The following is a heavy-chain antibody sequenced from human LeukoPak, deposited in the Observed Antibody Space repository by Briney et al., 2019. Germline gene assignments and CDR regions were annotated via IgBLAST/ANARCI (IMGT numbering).Heavy chain of an antibody. CDR2: IDSSNSPI. J-gene: IGHJ4*02. Sequence: GGSLRLSCAASGLTFSTYNMNWVRQAPGKGLEWVSYIDSSNSPIYYAGSVKGRFTISRDNGKNSLYLQMNSLRDEDTAVYYCARDRCSGGSCYFDYWGQGTLVTVSS. CDR1: GLTFSTYN. V-gene: IGHV3-48*02. CDR3: ARDRCSGGSCYFDY. D-gene: IGHD2-15*01.